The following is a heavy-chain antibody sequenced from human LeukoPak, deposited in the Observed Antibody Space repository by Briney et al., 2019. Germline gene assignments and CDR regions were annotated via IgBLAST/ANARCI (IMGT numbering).Heavy chain of an antibody. J-gene: IGHJ4*02. CDR1: GFTFSSYA. CDR2: ISGSGRST. D-gene: IGHD5-18*01. V-gene: IGHV3-23*01. CDR3: TNRVDTTMVVY. Sequence: GGSLRLSCAASGFTFSSYAMSWVRQAPGKGLEWVSAISGSGRSTFYADSVKGRFTISRDNSKNTLYLQMNSPRAEDTAVYYCTNRVDTTMVVYWGQGTLVTVSS.